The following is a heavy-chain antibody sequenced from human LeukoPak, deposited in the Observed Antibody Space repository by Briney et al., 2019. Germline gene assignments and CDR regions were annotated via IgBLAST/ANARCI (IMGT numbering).Heavy chain of an antibody. Sequence: ASVKVSCKASGYTFNVHYIHWVRHAPGQDLEWMGWINPNNGGTNYAQNFQGRVTMTRDTSISTGYMELSRLTSDDTAVYYCARGGGNLKLDYWGQGTLVTVSS. J-gene: IGHJ4*02. CDR1: GYTFNVHY. CDR2: INPNNGGT. V-gene: IGHV1-2*02. CDR3: ARGGGNLKLDY. D-gene: IGHD1-14*01.